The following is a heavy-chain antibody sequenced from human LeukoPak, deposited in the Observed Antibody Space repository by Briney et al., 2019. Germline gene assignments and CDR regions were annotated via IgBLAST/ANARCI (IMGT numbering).Heavy chain of an antibody. V-gene: IGHV3-48*01. CDR2: ISINGGTI. D-gene: IGHD1-14*01. CDR1: TLTFNCYK. CDR3: ARLATVENQMRHSPWDAFDL. J-gene: IGHJ3*01. Sequence: GGSLMHSCATPTLTFNCYKLTLGRQGPGKGLEWLSSISINGGTIYYADSVNGRFTISRDNAKHSEFLQMSSLRAEDPSMQHCARLATVENQMRHSPWDAFDLGGQGTMVTVSS.